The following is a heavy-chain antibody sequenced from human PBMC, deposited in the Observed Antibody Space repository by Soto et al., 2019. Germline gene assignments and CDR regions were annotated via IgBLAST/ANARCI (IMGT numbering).Heavy chain of an antibody. D-gene: IGHD3-16*01. CDR3: ASMGTFYYYGMDV. CDR1: GFTFSSYG. CDR2: IWYDGSNK. V-gene: IGHV3-33*01. J-gene: IGHJ6*02. Sequence: GGSLRLSCAASGFTFSSYGMHWVRQAPGKGLEWVAVIWYDGSNKYYADSVKGRFTISRDSSKNTLYLQMNSLRAEDTAVYYCASMGTFYYYGMDVWGQGTTVTVSS.